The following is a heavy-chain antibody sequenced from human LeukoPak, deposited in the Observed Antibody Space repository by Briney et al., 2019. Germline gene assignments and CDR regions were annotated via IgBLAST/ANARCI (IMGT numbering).Heavy chain of an antibody. CDR1: GLPFVGFG. Sequence: GPLKLPLPGLGLPFVGFGIPGARRAPGKGLGGVAFLRNDGSNKYYADSVKGRFTISRDNSKNTLYLQMNSLRAEDTAVYYCAKDRGRWCSSTSCYLFDYWGQGTLVTVSS. V-gene: IGHV3-30*02. CDR3: AKDRGRWCSSTSCYLFDY. CDR2: LRNDGSNK. J-gene: IGHJ4*02. D-gene: IGHD2-2*01.